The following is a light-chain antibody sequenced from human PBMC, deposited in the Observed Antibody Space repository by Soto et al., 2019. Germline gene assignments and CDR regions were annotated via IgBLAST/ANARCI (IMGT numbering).Light chain of an antibody. CDR1: QSVSSK. CDR3: QQYSNWPSLT. Sequence: EIRMTQSPATLSVSPGERATLSCRASQSVSSKLAWYQQKPGQAPRLLIYDTATRATGIPARFSGSGSGTEFTLTISSRQSEDFAVYYCQQYSNWPSLTFGQGTRLDIK. CDR2: DTA. J-gene: IGKJ5*01. V-gene: IGKV3-15*01.